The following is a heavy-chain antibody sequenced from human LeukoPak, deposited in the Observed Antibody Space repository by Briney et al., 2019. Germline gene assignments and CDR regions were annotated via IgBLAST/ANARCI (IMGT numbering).Heavy chain of an antibody. D-gene: IGHD6-25*01. CDR2: IYYSGST. V-gene: IGHV4-39*07. CDR3: WYSSGWPFGY. Sequence: PETLSLTCTVSGGSISSSSYYWGWIRQPPGKGLEWIVSIYYSGSTYYNPSLKSRVTISVDTSKNQFSLKLSSVTAADTAVYYCWYSSGWPFGYWGQGTLVTVSS. CDR1: GGSISSSSYY. J-gene: IGHJ4*02.